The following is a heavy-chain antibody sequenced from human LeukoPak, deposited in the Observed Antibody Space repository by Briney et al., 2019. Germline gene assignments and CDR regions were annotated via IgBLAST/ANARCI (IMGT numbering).Heavy chain of an antibody. V-gene: IGHV1-46*01. Sequence: ASVKVSCKASGYTFTSYYMHWVRQAPGQGLEWMRIINPSGGSTSYAQKFQGRVTMTRDTSTSTVYMELSSLRSEDTAVYYCAREVPVRGDLDYWGQGTLVTVSS. D-gene: IGHD3-10*01. J-gene: IGHJ4*02. CDR2: INPSGGST. CDR1: GYTFTSYY. CDR3: AREVPVRGDLDY.